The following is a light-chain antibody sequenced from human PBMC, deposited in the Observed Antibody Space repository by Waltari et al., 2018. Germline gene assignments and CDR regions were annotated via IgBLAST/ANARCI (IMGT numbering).Light chain of an antibody. V-gene: IGKV1-39*01. Sequence: DIQMTQSPSSLSASVGDRVTITCRASQSITSYLNWYQFKPGKAPKLLIYAASTLQSGVPSRFSGSGSGTDFSLTISSLQPDDLATYFCQQSYSSPVTFGGGTKVEIK. CDR3: QQSYSSPVT. CDR1: QSITSY. CDR2: AAS. J-gene: IGKJ4*01.